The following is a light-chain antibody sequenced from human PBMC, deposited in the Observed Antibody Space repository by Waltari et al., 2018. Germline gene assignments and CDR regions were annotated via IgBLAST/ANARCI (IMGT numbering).Light chain of an antibody. V-gene: IGKV3D-15*01. CDR3: QQYNNWPPLFT. Sequence: EIVMTQSPATLSVSPGDRATLSCRASQTISSNLAWYQPRPGQAPRLLIYGASNRATGIPARFSGTGSGTEFTLTISSLQSEDFAVYYCQQYNNWPPLFTFGPGTKVDMK. J-gene: IGKJ3*01. CDR1: QTISSN. CDR2: GAS.